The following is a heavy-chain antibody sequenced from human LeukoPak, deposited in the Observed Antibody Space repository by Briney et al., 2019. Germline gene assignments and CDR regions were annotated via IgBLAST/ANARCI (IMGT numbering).Heavy chain of an antibody. J-gene: IGHJ5*02. CDR1: GGSISSSSYY. CDR2: IYYSGST. Sequence: PSETLSLTCTVSGGSISSSSYYWGWIRQPPGKGLEWIGSIYYSGSTCYNPSLKSRATISVDTSKNQFSLKLSSVTAADTAVYYCARGISNWNDPEGNWFDPWGHGTLVTVSS. V-gene: IGHV4-39*01. D-gene: IGHD1-20*01. CDR3: ARGISNWNDPEGNWFDP.